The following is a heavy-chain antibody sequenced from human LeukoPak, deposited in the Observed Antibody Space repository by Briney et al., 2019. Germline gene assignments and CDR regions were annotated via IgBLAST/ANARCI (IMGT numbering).Heavy chain of an antibody. CDR3: ARRSSSWYMGYFDY. CDR2: IYPGDSDT. D-gene: IGHD6-13*01. J-gene: IGHJ4*02. V-gene: IGHV5-51*01. Sequence: GESLKISCKGSGYGFTNYWIGWVRQMPGKGLEWMGIIYPGDSDTRHSPSFQGQVTISADRSITTAYLQWSSLKASDTAMYYCARRSSSWYMGYFDYWGQGTLVAVSS. CDR1: GYGFTNYW.